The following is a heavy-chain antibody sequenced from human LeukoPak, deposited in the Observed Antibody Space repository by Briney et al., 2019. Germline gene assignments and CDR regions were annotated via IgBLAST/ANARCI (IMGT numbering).Heavy chain of an antibody. J-gene: IGHJ3*02. CDR2: ISGSGGST. D-gene: IGHD2-2*01. CDR3: AKMGRCSSTSCPPAGGSFDI. CDR1: GFTFSSYA. V-gene: IGHV3-23*01. Sequence: SGGSLRLSCAASGFTFSSYAMSWVRQAPGKGLEWVSAISGSGGSTYYADSVKGRFTISRDNSKNTLYLQMNSLRAEDTAVYYCAKMGRCSSTSCPPAGGSFDIWGQGTMVTVSS.